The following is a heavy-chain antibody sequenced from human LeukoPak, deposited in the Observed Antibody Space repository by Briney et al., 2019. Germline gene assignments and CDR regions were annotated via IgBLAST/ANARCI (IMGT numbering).Heavy chain of an antibody. CDR2: ISSSSNYI. V-gene: IGHV3-21*01. Sequence: GGSLRLSCAASGFTFSSYSMNWVRQAPGKGLEWVSSISSSSNYIYYADSVKGRFTISRDNAKNSLYLQMNSLRAEDTAVYYCARVYSSDWQFDYWGQGTLVTVSS. J-gene: IGHJ4*02. CDR1: GFTFSSYS. D-gene: IGHD6-19*01. CDR3: ARVYSSDWQFDY.